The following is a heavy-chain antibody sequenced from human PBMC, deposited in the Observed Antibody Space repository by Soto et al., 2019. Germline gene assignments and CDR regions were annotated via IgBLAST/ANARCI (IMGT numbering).Heavy chain of an antibody. D-gene: IGHD3-3*01. J-gene: IGHJ5*02. CDR1: GGSISSYY. CDR3: ARIIAYYDFSNWFDP. Sequence: PSETLSLTCTVSGGSISSYYWSWIRQPPGKGLEWIGYIYYSGSTNYNPSLKSRVTISVDTSKNQFSLKLSSVTAADTAVYYCARIIAYYDFSNWFDPWGQGTLVTVSS. CDR2: IYYSGST. V-gene: IGHV4-59*08.